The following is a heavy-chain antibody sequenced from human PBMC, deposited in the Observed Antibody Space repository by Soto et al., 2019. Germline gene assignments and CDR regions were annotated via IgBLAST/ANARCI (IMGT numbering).Heavy chain of an antibody. CDR1: GGTFSSYA. J-gene: IGHJ3*02. CDR2: IIPIFGTA. D-gene: IGHD3-10*01. CDR3: ARDSERKLSQALDI. Sequence: SVKVSCKASGGTFSSYAISWVRQAPGQGLEWMGGIIPIFGTANYAQKFQGRVTITADKSTSTAYMELSSLRSEDTAVYYCARDSERKLSQALDIWGQGTMVTVSS. V-gene: IGHV1-69*06.